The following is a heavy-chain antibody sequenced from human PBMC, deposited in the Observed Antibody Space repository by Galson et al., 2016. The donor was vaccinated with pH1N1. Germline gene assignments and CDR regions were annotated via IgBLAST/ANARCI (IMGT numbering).Heavy chain of an antibody. CDR1: GGSISSYY. CDR3: ARVGHGDYVGWFDP. Sequence: SETLSLTCTVSGGSISSYYWSWIRQPPGKGLEWIGHIYYSGGTYYNPSLKSRVTISVDTSKNQFSLKLSSVTAADTAVYYCARVGHGDYVGWFDPWGQGTLVTVSS. CDR2: IYYSGGT. J-gene: IGHJ5*02. V-gene: IGHV4-59*08. D-gene: IGHD4-17*01.